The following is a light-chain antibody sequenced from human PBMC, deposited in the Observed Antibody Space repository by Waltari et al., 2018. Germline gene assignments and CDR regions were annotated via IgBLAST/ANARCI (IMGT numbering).Light chain of an antibody. CDR2: EAS. V-gene: IGLV2-8*01. Sequence: QSALTQPPSASGSPGQSFPISCPATSRYVVGSNYVPWYQQHPGKAPKLMIYEASKRPSGVPDRFSGSKSGNTASLTVSGLQAEDEADYYCSSYAGSNNLVFGGGTKLTVL. CDR3: SSYAGSNNLV. CDR1: SRYVVGSNY. J-gene: IGLJ3*02.